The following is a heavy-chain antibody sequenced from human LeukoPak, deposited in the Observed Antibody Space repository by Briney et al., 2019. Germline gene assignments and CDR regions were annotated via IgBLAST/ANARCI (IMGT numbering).Heavy chain of an antibody. CDR3: AKIFTVTTFDY. J-gene: IGHJ4*02. V-gene: IGHV3-30*18. CDR2: ISYDGSNK. D-gene: IGHD4-17*01. Sequence: GGSLRLTCAASGFTLSSYGMHWVRQAPGKGLEWVAVISYDGSNKYYADSVKGRFTISRDNSKNTLYLQMNSLRAEDTAVYYCAKIFTVTTFDYWGQGTLVTVSS. CDR1: GFTLSSYG.